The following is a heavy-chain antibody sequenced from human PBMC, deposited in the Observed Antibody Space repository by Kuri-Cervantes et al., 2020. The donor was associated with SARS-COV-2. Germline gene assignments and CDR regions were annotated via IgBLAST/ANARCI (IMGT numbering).Heavy chain of an antibody. J-gene: IGHJ6*02. V-gene: IGHV3-7*05. CDR3: ARAPIYCSSTSCYGAYGMDV. D-gene: IGHD2-2*01. Sequence: GESLKISCAASGFTFSSYWMSWVRQAPGKGLEWVANIKQDGSEKYYVDSVKGRFTISRDNAKNSLYLRMNSLRAEDTAVYYCARAPIYCSSTSCYGAYGMDVWGQGTTVTVSS. CDR2: IKQDGSEK. CDR1: GFTFSSYW.